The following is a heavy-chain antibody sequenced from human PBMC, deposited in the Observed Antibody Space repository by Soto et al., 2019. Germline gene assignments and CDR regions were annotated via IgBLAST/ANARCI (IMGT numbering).Heavy chain of an antibody. J-gene: IGHJ4*02. V-gene: IGHV3-48*03. CDR1: GFTFSYYE. Sequence: EVQLAGSGGDLVQPGGSLRLSCVGSGFTFSYYEMNWVRQAPGKGLERVAFISHTDRLTHYPDSVKGRFTISRDNAQNSLYLEMTSLRVEDTGGYYCARDSGRASADFWGQGTLVTVSS. CDR3: ARDSGRASADF. D-gene: IGHD3-10*01. CDR2: ISHTDRLT.